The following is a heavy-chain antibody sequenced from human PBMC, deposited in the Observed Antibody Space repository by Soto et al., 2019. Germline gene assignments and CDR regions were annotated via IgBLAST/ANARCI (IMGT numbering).Heavy chain of an antibody. V-gene: IGHV3-21*01. D-gene: IGHD1-26*01. Sequence: EVQLVESVGGLVKPGGSLRLSCAASGFTFSSYSMNWVRQAPGKGLEWVSSISSSSSYIYYADSVKGRFTISRDNAKNSLYLQMNSLRAEDTAVYYCATLGATLGRDAFDIWGQGTMVTVSS. CDR2: ISSSSSYI. CDR1: GFTFSSYS. J-gene: IGHJ3*02. CDR3: ATLGATLGRDAFDI.